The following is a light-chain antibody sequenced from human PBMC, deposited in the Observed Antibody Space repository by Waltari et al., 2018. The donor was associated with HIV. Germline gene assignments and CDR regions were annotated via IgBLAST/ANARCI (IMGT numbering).Light chain of an antibody. V-gene: IGLV2-8*01. J-gene: IGLJ2*01. Sequence: QSALTQPPSASGSPGQSVTISCSGARRNIGGYEYVSWYQQHPGKGPKLIIYEVNKRPPGVPDRFSGSKSGNTASLTVSGLQGDDEADYFCSSYAGSSNLVFGGGTKLTVL. CDR2: EVN. CDR1: RRNIGGYEY. CDR3: SSYAGSSNLV.